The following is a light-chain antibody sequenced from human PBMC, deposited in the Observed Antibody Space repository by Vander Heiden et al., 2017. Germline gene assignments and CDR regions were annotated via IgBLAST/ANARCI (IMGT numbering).Light chain of an antibody. CDR2: END. V-gene: IGLV1-51*02. J-gene: IGLJ3*02. CDR3: GTWDGRSSVGRV. Sequence: QSVLTQPPSVSAAPGQNVTISCSGSNSNIGSNYVSWYRQFPRTAPKLLIYENDKRPSWIPDRFSGSKSGTTATLGITGLQTGDEADYYCGTWDGRSSVGRVFGGGTTLTVL. CDR1: NSNIGSNY.